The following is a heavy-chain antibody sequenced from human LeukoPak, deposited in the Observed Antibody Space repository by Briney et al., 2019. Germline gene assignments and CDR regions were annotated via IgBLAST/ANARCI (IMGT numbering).Heavy chain of an antibody. J-gene: IGHJ3*02. CDR2: ISWNSGSI. Sequence: GRSLRLSCAAPGFTFDDYAMHWVRQAPGKGLEWVSGISWNSGSIGYADSVKGRFTISRDNAKNSLYLQMNSLRAGDMALYYCAKSGPDAFDIWGQGTMVTVSS. CDR3: AKSGPDAFDI. V-gene: IGHV3-9*03. D-gene: IGHD3-10*01. CDR1: GFTFDDYA.